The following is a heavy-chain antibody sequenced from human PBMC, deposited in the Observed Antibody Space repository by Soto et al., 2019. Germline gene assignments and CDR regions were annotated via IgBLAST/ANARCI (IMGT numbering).Heavy chain of an antibody. Sequence: GGSLRLSCAASGFTVSSNYMSWVRQAPGKGLEWVSVIYSGGSTYYADSVKGRFTISRDNSKNTLYLQMNSLRAEDTAVYYCASSQPTRRHYYYYYGMDVWGQGTTVTVSS. CDR1: GFTVSSNY. J-gene: IGHJ6*02. D-gene: IGHD2-15*01. CDR2: IYSGGST. V-gene: IGHV3-53*01. CDR3: ASSQPTRRHYYYYYGMDV.